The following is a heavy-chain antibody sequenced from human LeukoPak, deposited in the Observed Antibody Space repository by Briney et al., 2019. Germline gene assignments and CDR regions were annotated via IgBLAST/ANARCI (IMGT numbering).Heavy chain of an antibody. J-gene: IGHJ4*02. CDR3: VKSGGYGLIDY. CDR2: IYYTGST. Sequence: PSETLSLTCAVSGASISGSGDYLGWIRQPPGKGLEWIVNIYYTGSTYYNASLQSRVTISIDMPKNQFSLRLSSVTAADTAMYYCVKSGGYGLIDYWGQGTLVTVSS. V-gene: IGHV4-39*01. D-gene: IGHD6-19*01. CDR1: GASISGSGDY.